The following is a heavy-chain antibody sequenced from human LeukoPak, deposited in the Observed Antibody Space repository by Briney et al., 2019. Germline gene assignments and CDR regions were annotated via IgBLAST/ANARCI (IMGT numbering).Heavy chain of an antibody. Sequence: GGSLRLSCAASGFTFSNYAMSWVRQAPGKGLEGVSSISGSGGSTYYAESVKGRFTISRDNSKNTLYLQMNSLRAEDTAVYYCAKAHSPYCSSTSCYSASYYYYYGMDVWGQGTTVTVSS. CDR1: GFTFSNYA. D-gene: IGHD2-2*01. J-gene: IGHJ6*02. V-gene: IGHV3-23*01. CDR2: ISGSGGST. CDR3: AKAHSPYCSSTSCYSASYYYYYGMDV.